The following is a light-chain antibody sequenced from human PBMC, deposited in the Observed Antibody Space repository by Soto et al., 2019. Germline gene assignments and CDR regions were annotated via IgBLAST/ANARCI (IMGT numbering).Light chain of an antibody. V-gene: IGLV2-18*01. CDR3: SLYTSSSTFV. CDR1: SSDVGRYNR. Sequence: QSALTQPPSVSGSPGQSVTISCTGISSDVGRYNRVSWYQQPPGTAPKLLIYEVRNRPSGVPDRFSGSKSANTASLTISRLQAEDEADYYCSLYTSSSTFVFATGTKLTVL. CDR2: EVR. J-gene: IGLJ1*01.